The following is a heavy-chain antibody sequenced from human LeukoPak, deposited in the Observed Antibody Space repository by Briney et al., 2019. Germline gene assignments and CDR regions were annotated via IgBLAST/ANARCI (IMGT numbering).Heavy chain of an antibody. CDR3: AKGTNYYDSSGYYLFRYFDY. Sequence: GGSLRLSCAASGFTFSSYAMSWVRQAPGKGLEWVSVISGSGGTTYYADSVKGRFTISRDNSKNTLYLQMNSLRAEDTAVYYCAKGTNYYDSSGYYLFRYFDYWGQGTLVTVSS. J-gene: IGHJ4*02. V-gene: IGHV3-23*01. D-gene: IGHD3-22*01. CDR1: GFTFSSYA. CDR2: ISGSGGTT.